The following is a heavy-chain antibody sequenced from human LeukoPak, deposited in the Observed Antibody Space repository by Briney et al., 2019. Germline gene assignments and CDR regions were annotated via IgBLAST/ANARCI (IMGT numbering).Heavy chain of an antibody. D-gene: IGHD3-10*01. V-gene: IGHV3-30*02. CDR1: GFTFSSYG. CDR3: AKDAQLLWFGIDYFDY. CDR2: IRYDGSSK. J-gene: IGHJ4*02. Sequence: GGSLRLSCAASGFTFSSYGMHWVRQAPGKGLEWVAFIRYDGSSKYYADSVRGRFTISRDNSKNTLYLQMNSLRAEDTAVYYCAKDAQLLWFGIDYFDYWGQGILVTVSS.